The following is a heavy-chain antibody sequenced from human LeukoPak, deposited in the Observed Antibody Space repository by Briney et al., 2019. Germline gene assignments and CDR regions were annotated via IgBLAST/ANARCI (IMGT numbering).Heavy chain of an antibody. Sequence: SETLALICAVYGGSFRGYYWSWIRQPPGKGLEWIGEINHSGSTNYNPSLKSRVTISVDTSKNQCSLKLSSVTAADTAVYYCAVPRRNFSFDIWGQGTMVTVSS. V-gene: IGHV4-34*01. CDR3: AVPRRNFSFDI. CDR1: GGSFRGYY. CDR2: INHSGST. D-gene: IGHD3-9*01. J-gene: IGHJ3*02.